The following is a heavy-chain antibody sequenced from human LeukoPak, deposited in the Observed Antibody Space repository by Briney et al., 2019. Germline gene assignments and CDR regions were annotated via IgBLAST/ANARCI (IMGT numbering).Heavy chain of an antibody. CDR2: ISSSSSYI. Sequence: GGSLRLSCAASGFTFSNYGINWVRQAPGKGLEWVSSISSSSSYIYYADSVKGRFTISRDNAKNSLYLQMNSLRAEDTAVYYCAIDRYSSGWYTFDYWGQGTLVTVSS. V-gene: IGHV3-21*01. D-gene: IGHD6-19*01. CDR1: GFTFSNYG. CDR3: AIDRYSSGWYTFDY. J-gene: IGHJ4*02.